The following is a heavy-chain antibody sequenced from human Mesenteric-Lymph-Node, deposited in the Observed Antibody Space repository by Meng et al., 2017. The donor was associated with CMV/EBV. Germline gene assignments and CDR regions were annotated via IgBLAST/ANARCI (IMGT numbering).Heavy chain of an antibody. CDR2: MTQSGST. V-gene: IGHV4-34*01. Sequence: LTCAVYGESFSGHFWSWIRQPPGKGLEWIGEMTQSGSTNYNPSLESRVTISVDTSKNQLSLKMKSVTAADSAVYYCAKLTTSGTWFDFWGQGTLVTDSS. J-gene: IGHJ4*02. D-gene: IGHD1/OR15-1a*01. CDR1: GESFSGHF. CDR3: AKLTTSGTWFDF.